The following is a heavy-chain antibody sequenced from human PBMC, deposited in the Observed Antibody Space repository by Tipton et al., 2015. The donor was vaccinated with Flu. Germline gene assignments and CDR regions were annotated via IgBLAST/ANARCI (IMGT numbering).Heavy chain of an antibody. V-gene: IGHV4-4*07. CDR3: ARGGGSFQFDF. CDR1: GGSITGYY. CDR2: IYARVST. D-gene: IGHD1-26*01. J-gene: IGHJ4*02. Sequence: TLSLTCTVSGGSITGYYWSWIRQPAGKGLEWIGRIYARVSTNYNPSLKCRVTMSADTSKNQFSLKLTSVTAADTAVYYCARGGGSFQFDFWGQGTLVTVSS.